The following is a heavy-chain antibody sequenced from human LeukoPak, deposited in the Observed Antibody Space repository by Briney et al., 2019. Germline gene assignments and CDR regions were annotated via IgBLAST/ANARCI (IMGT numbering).Heavy chain of an antibody. J-gene: IGHJ4*02. CDR3: AKDGRTLDYFDY. V-gene: IGHV3-23*01. Sequence: GGTLRLSCAASGFTFATYGMSWVRQAPGKGLEWVSAISGGGGSIYYADSVKGRFTISRDNPKNTLSLQMNSLRAEDTAVYYCAKDGRTLDYFDYWGQGTLVTVSS. D-gene: IGHD1-1*01. CDR1: GFTFATYG. CDR2: ISGGGGSI.